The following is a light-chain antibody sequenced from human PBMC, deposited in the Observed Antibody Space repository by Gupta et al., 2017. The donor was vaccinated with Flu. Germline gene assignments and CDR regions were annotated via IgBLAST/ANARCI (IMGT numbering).Light chain of an antibody. V-gene: IGKV3-11*01. J-gene: IGKJ5*01. CDR2: DAS. Sequence: EIVLTQSPATLSSSPGERATLSCRASHNINHYLAWYQQKLGQAPRLLIYDASNRATGIPARFSGSGSGTDFTLTISSLEPEDFAVYYCQQRSNWPTFGQGTRLEIK. CDR1: HNINHY. CDR3: QQRSNWPT.